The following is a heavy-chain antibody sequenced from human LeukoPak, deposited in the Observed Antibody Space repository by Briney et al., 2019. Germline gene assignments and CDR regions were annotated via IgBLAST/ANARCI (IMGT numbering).Heavy chain of an antibody. J-gene: IGHJ4*02. D-gene: IGHD1-14*01. CDR2: ISYDGSNK. V-gene: IGHV3-30-3*01. CDR3: ARGPDGDY. CDR1: GFIFSNYA. Sequence: GGSLRLSCAASGFIFSNYAVHWVRQAPGKGLEWVAVISYDGSNKYYADSVKGRFTISRDNSKNTLYLQMNSLRAEDTAVYYCARGPDGDYWGQGTLVTVSS.